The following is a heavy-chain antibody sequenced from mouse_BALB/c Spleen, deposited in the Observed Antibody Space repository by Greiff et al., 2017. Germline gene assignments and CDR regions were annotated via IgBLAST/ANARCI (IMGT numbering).Heavy chain of an antibody. CDR2: IYPSDSYT. CDR3: TSCEDGNYYFDY. V-gene: IGHV1-69*02. J-gene: IGHJ2*01. D-gene: IGHD2-1*01. CDR1: GYTFTSYW. Sequence: VQLQQPGAELVRPGASVKLSCKASGYTFTSYWINWVKQRPGQGLEWIGNIYPSDSYTNYNQKFKDKATLTVDKSSSTAYMQLSSPTSEDSAVYYCTSCEDGNYYFDYWGQGTTLTVSS.